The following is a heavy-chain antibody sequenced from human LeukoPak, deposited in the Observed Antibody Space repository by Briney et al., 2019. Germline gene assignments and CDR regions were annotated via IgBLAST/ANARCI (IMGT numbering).Heavy chain of an antibody. V-gene: IGHV3-23*01. CDR2: ISGSGGST. CDR1: GFTFSSYA. CDR3: AKDQSVYYDSSGYYY. J-gene: IGHJ4*02. Sequence: GGSLKLSCAASGFTFSSYAMSWVRQAPGKGLEWVSAISGSGGSTYYADSVKGRFTTSRDNSKNTLYLQMNSLRAEDTAVYYCAKDQSVYYDSSGYYYWGQGTLVTVSS. D-gene: IGHD3-22*01.